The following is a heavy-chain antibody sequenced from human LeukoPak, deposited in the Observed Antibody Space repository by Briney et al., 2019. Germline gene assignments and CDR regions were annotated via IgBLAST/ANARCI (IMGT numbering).Heavy chain of an antibody. CDR3: ARANPADFNL. V-gene: IGHV3-30-3*01. CDR1: GFTFSSYA. D-gene: IGHD1-14*01. J-gene: IGHJ2*01. Sequence: GGSLRLSCAASGFTFSSYAMHWVRQAPGKGLEWVAVISYDGSNKYYADSVKGRFTISRDNSKNTLYLQMNSLRAEDTAVYYCARANPADFNLWGRGTLVTVSS. CDR2: ISYDGSNK.